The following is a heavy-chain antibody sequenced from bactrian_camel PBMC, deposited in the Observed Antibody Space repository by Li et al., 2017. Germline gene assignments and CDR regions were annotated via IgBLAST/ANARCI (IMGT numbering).Heavy chain of an antibody. CDR3: VTGIWSMFP. CDR2: INNSGGST. V-gene: IGHV3S40*01. D-gene: IGHD8*01. J-gene: IGHJ6*01. Sequence: VQLVESGGGLVQPGGSLRLSCAASGFTFSSYYMSWVRQAPGKGLEWVSSINNSGGSTYYTDSVKGRFTISRDNAKNTVYLQLNSLKSEDTALYYCVTGIWSMFPWGQGTQVTVS. CDR1: GFTFSSYY.